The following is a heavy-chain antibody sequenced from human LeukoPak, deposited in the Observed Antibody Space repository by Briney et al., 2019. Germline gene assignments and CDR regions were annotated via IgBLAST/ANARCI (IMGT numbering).Heavy chain of an antibody. CDR2: VYYTGTT. Sequence: PSETLSLTCALSGGSIKNYYWSWIRQPLGEGLEWIGYVYYTGTTSYNPSLKSRVTISVETSKNQFSLTLNSVTAADTAVYHCARQSDPYYHYGLDFWGQGTTVSVSS. CDR1: GGSIKNYY. V-gene: IGHV4-59*01. J-gene: IGHJ6*02. CDR3: ARQSDPYYHYGLDF.